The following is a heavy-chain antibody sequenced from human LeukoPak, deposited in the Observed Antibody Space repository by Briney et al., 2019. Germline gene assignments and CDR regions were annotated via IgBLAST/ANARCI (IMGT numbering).Heavy chain of an antibody. CDR1: GVTFSSYA. Sequence: PGGSLRLSCSASGVTFSSYAMHCGREAPGEGLEYGSCISNDVRNTYYADSVKGRFTISRDNSKNTLYLQMSSLRAEDTAVYYCVKGGSYHDSGSYYNEAFDYWGQGTLVTVSS. J-gene: IGHJ4*02. D-gene: IGHD3-10*01. CDR3: VKGGSYHDSGSYYNEAFDY. CDR2: ISNDVRNT. V-gene: IGHV3-64D*06.